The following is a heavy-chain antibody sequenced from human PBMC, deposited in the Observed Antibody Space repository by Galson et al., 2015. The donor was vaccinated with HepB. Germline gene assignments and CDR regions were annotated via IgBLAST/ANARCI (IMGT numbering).Heavy chain of an antibody. CDR3: AAGYHYGDLGRD. Sequence: SLRLSCAASGFAFSNYVMSWVRQAPGKGLEWVSTISASGDDTYYADPVKGRFTISRDNSKNTLNVQMNSLRADDTAVYYCAAGYHYGDLGRDWGQGTLVIVSS. D-gene: IGHD3-22*01. CDR2: ISASGDDT. J-gene: IGHJ4*02. V-gene: IGHV3-23*01. CDR1: GFAFSNYV.